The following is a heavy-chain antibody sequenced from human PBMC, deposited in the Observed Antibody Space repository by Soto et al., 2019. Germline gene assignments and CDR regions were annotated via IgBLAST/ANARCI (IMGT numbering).Heavy chain of an antibody. CDR1: GGSISSYY. CDR2: IYYSGST. D-gene: IGHD3-16*02. V-gene: IGHV4-59*01. CDR3: ARESYRGMDV. J-gene: IGHJ6*02. Sequence: SSEILSLTCTVSGGSISSYYWSWIRQPPGKGLEWIGYIYYSGSTNYNPSLKSRVTISVDTSKNQFSLKLSSVTAADTAVYYCARESYRGMDVWGQGTTVTVSS.